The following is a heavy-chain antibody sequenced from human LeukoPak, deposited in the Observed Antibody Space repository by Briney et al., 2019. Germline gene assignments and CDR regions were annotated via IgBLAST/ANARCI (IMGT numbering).Heavy chain of an antibody. D-gene: IGHD3-9*01. Sequence: SETLSLTCTVSGYSISSGYYWGWIRQPPGKGLEWIGSIYHSGSTYYNPSLKSRVTVSVDTSKNQFSLKLSSVTAADTAVYYCARNWFLDAFDIWGQGTMVTVSS. V-gene: IGHV4-38-2*02. J-gene: IGHJ3*02. CDR3: ARNWFLDAFDI. CDR2: IYHSGST. CDR1: GYSISSGYY.